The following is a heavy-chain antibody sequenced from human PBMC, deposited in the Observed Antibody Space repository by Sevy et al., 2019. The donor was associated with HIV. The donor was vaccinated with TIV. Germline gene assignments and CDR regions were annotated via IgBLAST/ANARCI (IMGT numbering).Heavy chain of an antibody. D-gene: IGHD3-9*01. J-gene: IGHJ4*02. V-gene: IGHV3-33*03. CDR3: AKDFDSIAMPAFPDN. CDR1: GFTFSNYG. CDR2: IWYDGSNY. Sequence: GGSLRLSCAASGFTFSNYGMHWVRQAPGKGLEWVAVIWYDGSNYDYADSVKGRFTVSRDNSKNTLYLEMKSLRPEDTALYFCAKDFDSIAMPAFPDNWGQGTQVAVSS.